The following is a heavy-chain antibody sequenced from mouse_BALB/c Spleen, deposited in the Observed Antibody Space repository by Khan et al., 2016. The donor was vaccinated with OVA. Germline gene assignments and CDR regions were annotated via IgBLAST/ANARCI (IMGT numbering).Heavy chain of an antibody. V-gene: IGHV14-3*02. CDR3: ATLYGNLFAF. CDR1: GFNIKDTY. J-gene: IGHJ3*01. D-gene: IGHD2-1*01. CDR2: IDPPNDDS. Sequence: EVQLQESGAELVKPGASVKLPCSASGFNIKDTYIHWMKQRPEQGLEWIGRIDPPNDDSKYGPKFQAKATLTADTSSNTAYLPLSSLTSEDTAVDYCATLYGNLFAFWGQGTLVSVSA.